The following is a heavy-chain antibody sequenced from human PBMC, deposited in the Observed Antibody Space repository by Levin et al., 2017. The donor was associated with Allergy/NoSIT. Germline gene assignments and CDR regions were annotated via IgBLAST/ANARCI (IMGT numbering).Heavy chain of an antibody. V-gene: IGHV4-31*03. CDR3: ARDKQYSSSWYHGD. Sequence: SETLSLTCTVSGGSISSGGYYWSWIRQHPGKGLEWIGYIYYSGSTYYNPSLKSRVTISVDTSKNQFSLKLSSVTAADTAVYYCARDKQYSSSWYHGDWGQGTLVTVSS. D-gene: IGHD6-13*01. CDR2: IYYSGST. CDR1: GGSISSGGYY. J-gene: IGHJ4*02.